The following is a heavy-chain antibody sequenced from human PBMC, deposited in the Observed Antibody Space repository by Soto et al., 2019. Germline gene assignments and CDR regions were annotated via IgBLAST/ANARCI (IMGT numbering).Heavy chain of an antibody. J-gene: IGHJ4*02. CDR1: GFTFSSYW. V-gene: IGHV3-7*01. CDR2: IKQDESEK. D-gene: IGHD3-16*02. CDR3: ARVYDDYLWGSYPLNY. Sequence: EVQLVESGGGLVQPGGSLRLSCAASGFTFSSYWMTWVRQAPGKGLEWVANIKQDESEKYYLDSVKGRFTISRDNAKNSLYLQMNRLRAEDTAVYYCARVYDDYLWGSYPLNYWGQGTLVTVSS.